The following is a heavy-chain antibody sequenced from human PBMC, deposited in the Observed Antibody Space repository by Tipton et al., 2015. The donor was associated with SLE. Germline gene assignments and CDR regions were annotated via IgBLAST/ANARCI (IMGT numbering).Heavy chain of an antibody. Sequence: LRLSCTVSGGSISSHYWSWIRQPPGKGLEWIGYIYFTGSTNYNPSLKSRVTISVDTSKNQFSLKLSSVTAADTAVYYCARGESILLWFGEPPALDYWGQGTLVTVSS. D-gene: IGHD3-10*01. J-gene: IGHJ4*02. CDR2: IYFTGST. V-gene: IGHV4-59*11. CDR1: GGSISSHY. CDR3: ARGESILLWFGEPPALDY.